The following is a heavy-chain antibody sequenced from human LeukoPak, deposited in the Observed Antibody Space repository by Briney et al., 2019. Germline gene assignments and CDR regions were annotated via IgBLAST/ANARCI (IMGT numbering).Heavy chain of an antibody. J-gene: IGHJ4*02. CDR3: ASLRERSYYARGFDY. Sequence: SEILSLTCAVYGGSFSGYYWSWIRQPPGKGLEWIGEINHSGSTNYNPSLKSRVTISVDTSKNQFSLRLSSVTAADTAVYYCASLRERSYYARGFDYWGQGTLVTVSS. D-gene: IGHD1-26*01. CDR1: GGSFSGYY. CDR2: INHSGST. V-gene: IGHV4-34*01.